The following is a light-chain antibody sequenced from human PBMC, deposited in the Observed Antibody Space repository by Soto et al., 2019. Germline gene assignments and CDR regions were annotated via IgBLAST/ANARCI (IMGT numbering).Light chain of an antibody. V-gene: IGKV3D-20*02. CDR1: QSVSSSY. Sequence: EIVLTQSRGTLSLSPGERATLSCRASQSVSSSYLAWYQQKPGQAPRLLIYDASSRATGIPARFSGSGSGTDFTLTISSLEPEDFAVFYCQQRGNWPQTFGQGTKVDIK. CDR2: DAS. J-gene: IGKJ1*01. CDR3: QQRGNWPQT.